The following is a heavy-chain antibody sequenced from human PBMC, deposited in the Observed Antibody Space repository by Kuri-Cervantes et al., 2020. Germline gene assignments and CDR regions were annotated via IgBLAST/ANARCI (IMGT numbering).Heavy chain of an antibody. Sequence: SETLSLTCAVSGYSISSGYYWGWIRQPPGKGLEWIGSIYHSGSTYYNPSLKSRVTTSVDTSKNQFSLKLSSVTAADTAVYYCARAPFDWRFDYWGQGTLVTVSS. CDR2: IYHSGST. J-gene: IGHJ4*02. V-gene: IGHV4-38-2*01. CDR1: GYSISSGYY. CDR3: ARAPFDWRFDY. D-gene: IGHD3-9*01.